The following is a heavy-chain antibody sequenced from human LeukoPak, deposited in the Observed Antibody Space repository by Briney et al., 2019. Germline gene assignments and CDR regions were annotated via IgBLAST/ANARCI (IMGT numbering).Heavy chain of an antibody. V-gene: IGHV3-7*01. Sequence: GTLRLSRVDSGFTFSSYWMCWVRQATGKGLEWVSNIKQDGSEKYYVDSVKGRFTISRDNAKISGYLQMNSLRAEHTAVYYCARDIGYYYGDDDSRLDYWGHRTLVTVSS. D-gene: IGHD4-17*01. CDR1: GFTFSSYW. CDR3: ARDIGYYYGDDDSRLDY. J-gene: IGHJ4*01. CDR2: IKQDGSEK.